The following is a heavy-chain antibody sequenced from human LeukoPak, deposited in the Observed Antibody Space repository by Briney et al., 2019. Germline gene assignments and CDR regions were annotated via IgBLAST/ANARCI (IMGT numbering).Heavy chain of an antibody. CDR2: ISDIGAST. J-gene: IGHJ3*02. D-gene: IGHD1-1*01. V-gene: IGHV3-23*01. CDR3: ARKGYGALDI. CDR1: GFTFGNYA. Sequence: PGGSLRLCCTPSGFTFGNYAMSWVHQAPGKGLEWVSDISDIGASTNYVGSVKGRFTISRDNSKNTLFLQMDSLRAEDTAIYYCARKGYGALDIWGQGTMVTVSS.